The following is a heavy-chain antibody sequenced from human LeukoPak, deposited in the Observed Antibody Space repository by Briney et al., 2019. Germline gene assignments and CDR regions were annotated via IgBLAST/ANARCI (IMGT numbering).Heavy chain of an antibody. CDR3: ARRLSSSWPNWFDP. CDR2: INHSGST. D-gene: IGHD6-13*01. J-gene: IGHJ5*02. V-gene: IGHV4-34*01. Sequence: ASETLSLTCAVYGGSFSGYYWSWIRQPPGKGLEWLGEINHSGSTNYNPSLKSRVTISVDTSKNQFSLKLSSVTAADTAVYYCARRLSSSWPNWFDPWGQGTLVTVSS. CDR1: GGSFSGYY.